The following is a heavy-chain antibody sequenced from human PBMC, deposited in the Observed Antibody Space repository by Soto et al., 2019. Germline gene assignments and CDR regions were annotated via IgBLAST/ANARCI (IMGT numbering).Heavy chain of an antibody. CDR2: IYTSGST. V-gene: IGHV4-4*07. J-gene: IGHJ4*02. CDR1: GGSISDYY. CDR3: ARESRRSFDS. D-gene: IGHD2-15*01. Sequence: ETLSLTCTVSGGSISDYYWSWIRQPAGKGLEWMGRIYTSGSTNYNPSLKSRVTVSVDTSKNQFSLKLSSVTAADTAVYYCARESRRSFDSWGQGTLVTVSS.